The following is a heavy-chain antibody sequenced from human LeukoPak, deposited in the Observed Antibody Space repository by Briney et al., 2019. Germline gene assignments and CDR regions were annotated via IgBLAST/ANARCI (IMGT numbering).Heavy chain of an antibody. J-gene: IGHJ4*02. CDR3: ARDLDTYGSGSYWLE. Sequence: GGSLRLSCAASGFTFSNNWMPWVRQAPGKGLDWVAKIKQDGSEKNYVDFVKGRFTISRDNAKNSLYLQMNSPRVEDTAVYYCARDLDTYGSGSYWLEWGQGTLVTVSS. CDR2: IKQDGSEK. D-gene: IGHD3-10*01. V-gene: IGHV3-7*05. CDR1: GFTFSNNW.